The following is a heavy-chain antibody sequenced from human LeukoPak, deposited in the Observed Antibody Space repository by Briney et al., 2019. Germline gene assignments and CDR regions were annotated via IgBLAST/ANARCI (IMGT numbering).Heavy chain of an antibody. V-gene: IGHV4-39*07. Sequence: SSETLSLTCTVSGGSISSYYWGWIRQPPGKGLEWIGSIYHSGSTNYNPSLKSRVTISVDTSKNQFSLKLSSVTAADTAVYYCARGHAASGSYYSLYYYYYYMDVWGKGTTVTVSS. CDR2: IYHSGST. CDR1: GGSISSYY. CDR3: ARGHAASGSYYSLYYYYYYMDV. D-gene: IGHD1-26*01. J-gene: IGHJ6*03.